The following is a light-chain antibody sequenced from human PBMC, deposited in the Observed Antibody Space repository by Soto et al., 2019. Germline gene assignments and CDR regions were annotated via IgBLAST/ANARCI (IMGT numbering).Light chain of an antibody. J-gene: IGLJ2*01. CDR3: SSYTSSSTRVV. CDR1: SSDVGGSNN. Sequence: QSVLTQPASVSGSPGQSITISCTGTSSDVGGSNNVPWYQQLPGKAPKLLIYDVSNRPSGVSDRFSGSKSGNTASLAISGLQAEDEADYYCSSYTSSSTRVVFGGGTKLTVL. CDR2: DVS. V-gene: IGLV2-14*01.